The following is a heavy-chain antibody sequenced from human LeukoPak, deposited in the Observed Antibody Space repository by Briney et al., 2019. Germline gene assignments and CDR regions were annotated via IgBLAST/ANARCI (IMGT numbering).Heavy chain of an antibody. CDR1: GYTFTSYD. CDR3: ARVGYDYVWGSYLALGY. V-gene: IGHV1-8*03. Sequence: ASVKVSCKASGYTFTSYDINWVRQATGQGLEWMGWMNPNSGNTGYAQKFQGRVTITRNTSISTAYMELSSLRSEDTAVYYCARVGYDYVWGSYLALGYWGQGTLVTVSS. J-gene: IGHJ4*02. CDR2: MNPNSGNT. D-gene: IGHD3-16*02.